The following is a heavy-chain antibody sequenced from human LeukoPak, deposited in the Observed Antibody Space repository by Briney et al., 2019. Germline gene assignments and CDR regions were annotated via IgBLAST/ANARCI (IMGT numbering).Heavy chain of an antibody. CDR1: GYTFTSYG. CDR2: VSAYNGNT. V-gene: IGHV1-18*01. J-gene: IGHJ4*02. CDR3: ARAGYYDSSGYPSDY. Sequence: GASVKVSCKASGYTFTSYGISWVRQAPGQGLEWMGWVSAYNGNTNYAQKLQGRVTMTTDTSTSTAYMELRSLRSDDTAVYYCARAGYYDSSGYPSDYWGQGTLVTVSS. D-gene: IGHD3-22*01.